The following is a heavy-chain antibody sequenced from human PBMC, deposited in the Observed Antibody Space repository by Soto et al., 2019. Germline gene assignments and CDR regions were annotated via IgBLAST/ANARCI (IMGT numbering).Heavy chain of an antibody. CDR1: GFTFNTHW. J-gene: IGHJ4*02. CDR3: ARAMTSVGAAAKGDF. Sequence: EVQLVESGGGLILPGGSLRLSCAASGFTFNTHWMHWVRQAPGKGLVWVSRINSDGSITDYADSVKGRFSISRDNPRNTLYLKMNSLSPEDTAVYYCARAMTSVGAAAKGDFGGQGPLVTVSS. D-gene: IGHD1-26*01. CDR2: INSDGSIT. V-gene: IGHV3-74*01.